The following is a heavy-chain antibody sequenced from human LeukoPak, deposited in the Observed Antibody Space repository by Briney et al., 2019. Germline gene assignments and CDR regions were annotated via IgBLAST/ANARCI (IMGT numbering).Heavy chain of an antibody. Sequence: ASVKVSCKASGYTFTGYYMHWVRQAPGQGLEWMGWINPNSGGTNYAQKLQGRVTMTTDTSTSAAYMELSSLRSEDTAVYYCARLKRGIGAAGTSLRGWFDPWGQGTLVTVSS. V-gene: IGHV1-2*02. CDR3: ARLKRGIGAAGTSLRGWFDP. J-gene: IGHJ5*02. CDR1: GYTFTGYY. D-gene: IGHD6-13*01. CDR2: INPNSGGT.